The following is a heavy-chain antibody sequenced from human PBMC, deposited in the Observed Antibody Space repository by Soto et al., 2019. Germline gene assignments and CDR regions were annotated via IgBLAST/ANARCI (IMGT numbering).Heavy chain of an antibody. Sequence: GASVKVSCKASGYTFTSYYMHWVRQAPGQGLEWMGIINPSGGSTSYAQKFQGRVTMTRDTSTSTVYMELGSLRSEDTAVYYCARDGYIVHYYYYGMDVWGQGTTVTVSS. CDR2: INPSGGST. CDR1: GYTFTSYY. D-gene: IGHD5-12*01. J-gene: IGHJ6*02. CDR3: ARDGYIVHYYYYGMDV. V-gene: IGHV1-46*01.